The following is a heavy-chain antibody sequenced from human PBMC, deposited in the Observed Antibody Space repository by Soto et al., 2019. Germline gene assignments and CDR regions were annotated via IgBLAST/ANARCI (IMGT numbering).Heavy chain of an antibody. V-gene: IGHV1-18*01. CDR3: ARADQLPPVFGVVTADAFQLDP. CDR2: ISAYNGNT. Sequence: ASVKVSCKASGYTFTSYGISWVRQALGQGLKWMGWISAYNGNTNYAQKLQGRVTMTTDTSTSTAYMELRSLRSDDTAVYYCARADQLPPVFGVVTADAFQLDPWG. D-gene: IGHD3-16*01. J-gene: IGHJ5*02. CDR1: GYTFTSYG.